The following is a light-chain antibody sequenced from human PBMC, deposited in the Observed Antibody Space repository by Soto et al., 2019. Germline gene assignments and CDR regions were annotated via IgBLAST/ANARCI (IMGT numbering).Light chain of an antibody. J-gene: IGKJ5*01. CDR3: QHRRVGTGS. CDR2: DAF. CDR1: HLFXEN. V-gene: IGKV3-11*01. Sequence: EIVLTQCAVTVSLSPGERATLPCMASHLFXENFIWYQQKSGQTPRFLXDDAFTMATGSPARLSGSGSATDFTLTITSLEPEDFAVYYCQHRRVGTGSFGQGTRLEIK.